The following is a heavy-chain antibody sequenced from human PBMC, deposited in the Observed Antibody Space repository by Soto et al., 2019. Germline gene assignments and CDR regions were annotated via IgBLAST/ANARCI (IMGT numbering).Heavy chain of an antibody. CDR3: ARDKVATVGATMPGYYYYYGMDV. D-gene: IGHD1-26*01. CDR2: ISAYNGNT. J-gene: IGHJ6*02. V-gene: IGHV1-18*01. Sequence: ASVKVSCKASGYTFTSYGISWVRQAPGQGLEWMGWISAYNGNTNYAQKLQGRVTMTTDTSTSTAYMELRSLRSDDTAVYYCARDKVATVGATMPGYYYYYGMDVWGQGTTVTVSS. CDR1: GYTFTSYG.